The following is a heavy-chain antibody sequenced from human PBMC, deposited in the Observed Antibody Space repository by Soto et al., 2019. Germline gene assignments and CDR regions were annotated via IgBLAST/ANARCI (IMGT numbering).Heavy chain of an antibody. Sequence: SQTLSLTCAISGDSVSSNSAAWNWIRQSPSRGLEWLGRTYYRSRWYNDYAVSVKSRITVNPDTSKNQFSLHLNSVTPEDTAAYYCAGATSLQWYYMDFWDKGTTVTVSS. V-gene: IGHV6-1*01. D-gene: IGHD6-19*01. CDR3: AGATSLQWYYMDF. J-gene: IGHJ6*03. CDR2: TYYRSRWYN. CDR1: GDSVSSNSAA.